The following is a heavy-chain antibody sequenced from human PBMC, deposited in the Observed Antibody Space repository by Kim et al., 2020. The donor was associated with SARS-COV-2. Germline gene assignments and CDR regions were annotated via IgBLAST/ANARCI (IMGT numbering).Heavy chain of an antibody. Sequence: YADSVKGRFTISRDNSKNTLYLQMNSLRAEDTAVYYCAKNSLSGWYYFDYWGQGTLVTVSS. CDR3: AKNSLSGWYYFDY. V-gene: IGHV3-23*01. D-gene: IGHD6-19*01. J-gene: IGHJ4*02.